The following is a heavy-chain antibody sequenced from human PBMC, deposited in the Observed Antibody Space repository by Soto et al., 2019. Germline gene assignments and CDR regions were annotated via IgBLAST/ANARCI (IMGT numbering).Heavy chain of an antibody. CDR3: AKDLHDYVWGSYRPDFDY. CDR2: MSYDGNNK. Sequence: QVQLVESGGGVVQPGRSLRLSCAASGFNFNIYGMHWVRQAPGKGLQWVAVMSYDGNNKYYAESVKCRFTISRDNSKSTLYLQMNSLRPEDTAVYFCAKDLHDYVWGSYRPDFDYWGQGTLVTVSS. CDR1: GFNFNIYG. V-gene: IGHV3-30*18. J-gene: IGHJ4*02. D-gene: IGHD3-16*02.